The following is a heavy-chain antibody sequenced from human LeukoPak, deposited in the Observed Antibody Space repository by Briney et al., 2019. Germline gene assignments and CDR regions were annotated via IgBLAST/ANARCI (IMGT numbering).Heavy chain of an antibody. J-gene: IGHJ6*02. Sequence: GGSLRLSCAAPGFTVSSNYMSWVRQAPGKGLEWVSVIYSGGSTYYADSVKGRFTISRDNSKNTLYLQMNSLRAEDTAVYYCARDAVAAAGDYYYYGMDVWGQGTTVTVSS. D-gene: IGHD6-13*01. CDR2: IYSGGST. V-gene: IGHV3-66*01. CDR3: ARDAVAAAGDYYYYGMDV. CDR1: GFTVSSNY.